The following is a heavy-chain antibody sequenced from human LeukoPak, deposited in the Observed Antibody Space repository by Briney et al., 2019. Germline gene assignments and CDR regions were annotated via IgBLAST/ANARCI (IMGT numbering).Heavy chain of an antibody. CDR3: APTRGSLPSFDY. D-gene: IGHD5-24*01. CDR1: GYTFTSYY. J-gene: IGHJ4*02. CDR2: INPSGGST. V-gene: IGHV1-46*01. Sequence: RASVKVSCKASGYTFTSYYMHWVRQAPGQGLEWMGIINPSGGSTSYAQKFQGRVTMTRDTSTSTVYMELSSLRSEDTAVYYCAPTRGSLPSFDYWGQGTLVTVSS.